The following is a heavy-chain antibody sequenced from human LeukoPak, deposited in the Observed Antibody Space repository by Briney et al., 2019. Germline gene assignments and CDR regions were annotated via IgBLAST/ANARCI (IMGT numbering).Heavy chain of an antibody. J-gene: IGHJ4*02. V-gene: IGHV3-23*01. CDR2: ISSSGGST. CDR1: GFTLSTYA. Sequence: GGSLRLSCVASGFTLSTYAIHWVRQAPGKGLEWVSAISSSGGSTYYADSVKGRSTISRDNSKNTLYLQMNSLRAEDTAVYYCAKGGVVVTAPFDYWGQGTLVTGSS. CDR3: AKGGVVVTAPFDY. D-gene: IGHD2-21*02.